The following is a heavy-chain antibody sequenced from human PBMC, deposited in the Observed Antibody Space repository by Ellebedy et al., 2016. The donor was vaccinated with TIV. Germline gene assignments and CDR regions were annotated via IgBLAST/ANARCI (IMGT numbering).Heavy chain of an antibody. CDR3: AKTETGSPDY. Sequence: GESLKISXAASGFTFNDYYMSWIRQAPGKGLEWVSYISGSGSIKYYADSVKGRFTISRDNAKNSLYLQMNSLRVEDTAVYYCAKTETGSPDYWGQGTLVTVSS. CDR2: ISGSGSIK. CDR1: GFTFNDYY. D-gene: IGHD3-9*01. V-gene: IGHV3-11*01. J-gene: IGHJ4*02.